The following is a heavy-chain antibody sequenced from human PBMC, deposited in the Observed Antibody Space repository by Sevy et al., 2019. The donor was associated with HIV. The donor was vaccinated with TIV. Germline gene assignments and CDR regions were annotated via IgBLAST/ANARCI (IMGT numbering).Heavy chain of an antibody. D-gene: IGHD1-26*01. Sequence: GGSLRLSCAASGFTFSGSAMHWVRQASGKGLEWVGRIRSKANSYATAYAASVKGRFTISRDDSKNTAYLQMKSLKTEDTAVYYCTRQESIVGVPDYWGQGTLVTVSS. CDR3: TRQESIVGVPDY. J-gene: IGHJ4*02. V-gene: IGHV3-73*01. CDR2: IRSKANSYAT. CDR1: GFTFSGSA.